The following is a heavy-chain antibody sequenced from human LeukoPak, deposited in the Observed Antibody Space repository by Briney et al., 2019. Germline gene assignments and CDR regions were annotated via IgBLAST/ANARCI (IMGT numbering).Heavy chain of an antibody. D-gene: IGHD4-11*01. V-gene: IGHV4-59*12. J-gene: IGHJ6*03. Sequence: SETLSLTCTVSGGSISSYYWSWIRQPPGKGLEWIGYIHYSGSTNYNPSLKSRVTISVDTSKNQFSLKLSSVTAADTAVYYCARGDDYSNYYYYYYMDVWGKGTTVTVSS. CDR3: ARGDDYSNYYYYYYMDV. CDR2: IHYSGST. CDR1: GGSISSYY.